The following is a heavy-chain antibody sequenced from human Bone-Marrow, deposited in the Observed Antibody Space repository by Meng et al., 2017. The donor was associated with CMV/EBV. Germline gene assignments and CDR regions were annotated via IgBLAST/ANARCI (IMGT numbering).Heavy chain of an antibody. J-gene: IGHJ2*01. V-gene: IGHV3-23*01. Sequence: FTVRCYPLSVVRQAQAKGLEWVSAISGTGGSTYYPDSVTGRFTISRDNSKNTLYLQMHSLRAEDTAVYYCAKKMCSGGSCYWGSFDLWGRGTLVTVSS. CDR2: ISGTGGST. CDR1: FTVRCYP. CDR3: AKKMCSGGSCYWGSFDL. D-gene: IGHD2-15*01.